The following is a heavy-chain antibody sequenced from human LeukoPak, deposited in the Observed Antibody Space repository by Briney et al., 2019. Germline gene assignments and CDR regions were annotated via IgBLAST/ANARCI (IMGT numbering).Heavy chain of an antibody. Sequence: GGSLRLSCAASEFTFSSYSMNWVRQAPGKGLEWVSYITNSGNSKSYADSVKGRFTISRDNTKNSLYLQMNGLRAEDTAVYHCARGVDYYDSSGTIDYWGQGTLVTVSS. D-gene: IGHD3-22*01. V-gene: IGHV3-48*01. CDR1: EFTFSSYS. J-gene: IGHJ4*02. CDR2: ITNSGNSK. CDR3: ARGVDYYDSSGTIDY.